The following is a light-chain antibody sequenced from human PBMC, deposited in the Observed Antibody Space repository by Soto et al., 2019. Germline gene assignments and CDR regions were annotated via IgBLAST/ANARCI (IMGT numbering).Light chain of an antibody. CDR1: QTISSY. CDR3: QQRGNWSIT. CDR2: DAS. Sequence: ALSQSPDPLSLSPGQRATLSSRASQTISSYLAWYQHKPGQAPRLLIYDASNRATGIPARFSGSGSGTDFTLTLSSLEPEDSAVYYCQQRGNWSITFGQGTRLEIK. V-gene: IGKV3-11*01. J-gene: IGKJ5*01.